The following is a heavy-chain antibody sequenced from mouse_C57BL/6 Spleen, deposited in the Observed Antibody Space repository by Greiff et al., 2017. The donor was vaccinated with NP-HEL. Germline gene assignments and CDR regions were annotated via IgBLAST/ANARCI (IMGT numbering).Heavy chain of an antibody. CDR1: GYTFTSYW. D-gene: IGHD1-2*01. CDR3: ARRLAYFGY. Sequence: VQLQQPGAELVMPGASVKLSCKASGYTFTSYWMHWVKQRPGQGLEWIGEIDPSDSYTNYNQKFKGKSTLTVDKSSSTAYMQLSSLTSEDSAVYYCARRLAYFGYWGQGTTLTVAS. J-gene: IGHJ2*01. V-gene: IGHV1-69*01. CDR2: IDPSDSYT.